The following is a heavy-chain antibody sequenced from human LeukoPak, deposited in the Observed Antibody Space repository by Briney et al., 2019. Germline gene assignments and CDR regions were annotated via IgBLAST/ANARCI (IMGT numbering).Heavy chain of an antibody. CDR1: GDSITNGGYY. D-gene: IGHD3/OR15-3a*01. CDR3: AKGAARTGWFDP. Sequence: SQTLSLTCTVSGDSITNGGYYWSWIRQPPGKGLEWIGYVHHSGSSYYNPSLKSRVSTSVDRTNNQFSLTLSSVTAADTAVYYCAKGAARTGWFDPWGQGALVIVSS. V-gene: IGHV4-30-2*01. CDR2: VHHSGSS. J-gene: IGHJ5*02.